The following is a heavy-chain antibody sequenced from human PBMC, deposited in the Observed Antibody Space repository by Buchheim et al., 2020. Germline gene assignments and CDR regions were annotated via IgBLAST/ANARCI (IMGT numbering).Heavy chain of an antibody. D-gene: IGHD2-8*01. CDR1: GYTFTSYD. CDR2: MNPNSGNT. V-gene: IGHV1-8*01. J-gene: IGHJ5*02. CDR3: ARGPRPGMVPARRLNWSDP. Sequence: QVQLVQSGAEVKKPGASVKVSRKASGYTFTSYDINWVRQATGQGLEWMGWMNPNSGNTGYAQKFQGRVTMTRNTSISTAYMELSSLRSEDTAVYYCARGPRPGMVPARRLNWSDPWGQGTL.